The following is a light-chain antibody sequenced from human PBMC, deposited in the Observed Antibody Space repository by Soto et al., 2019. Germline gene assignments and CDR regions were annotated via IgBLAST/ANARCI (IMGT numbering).Light chain of an antibody. CDR2: GAS. V-gene: IGKV3-20*01. CDR1: QSVSSSY. CDR3: QQYGSSPFR. Sequence: EIVLTQSPGTLSLSPGERATLSCRASQSVSSSYLAWYQQKPGQAPRLLIYGASSRATGIPDRFSGSGSGTDFTLTISRLETEDFAVYYCQQYGSSPFRFGPGTKVDIK. J-gene: IGKJ3*01.